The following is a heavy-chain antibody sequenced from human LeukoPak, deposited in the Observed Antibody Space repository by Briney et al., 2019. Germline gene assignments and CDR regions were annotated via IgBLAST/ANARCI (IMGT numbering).Heavy chain of an antibody. D-gene: IGHD3-10*01. Sequence: SETLSLTCAVSGGSISSSNWWSWVRQPPGKGLEWIGEIYHSGSTNYNPSLKSRVTISVDKSKNQFSLKLSSVTAADTAVYYCARVFGSGSYQSGLDYWGQGTLVTVSS. V-gene: IGHV4-4*02. CDR1: GGSISSSNW. CDR2: IYHSGST. CDR3: ARVFGSGSYQSGLDY. J-gene: IGHJ4*02.